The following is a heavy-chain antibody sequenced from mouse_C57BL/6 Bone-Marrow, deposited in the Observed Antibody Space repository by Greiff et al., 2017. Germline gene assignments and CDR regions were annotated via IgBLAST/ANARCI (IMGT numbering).Heavy chain of an antibody. D-gene: IGHD2-1*01. CDR3: ARTPYGNYDY. CDR1: GYTFTDYN. J-gene: IGHJ2*01. V-gene: IGHV1-22*01. CDR2: INPNNGGT. Sequence: EVQLQQSGPELVKPGASVKMSCKASGYTFTDYNMHWVKQSHGQSLEWIGYINPNNGGTSYNQKFKGKATLTVNKSSSTAYMELSSLTSEDSAVYYCARTPYGNYDYWGQGTTLTVSS.